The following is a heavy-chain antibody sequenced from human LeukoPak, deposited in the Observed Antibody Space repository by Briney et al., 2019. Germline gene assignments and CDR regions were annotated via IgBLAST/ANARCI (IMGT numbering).Heavy chain of an antibody. CDR1: GYTXTGYY. V-gene: IGHV1-2*02. CDR2: INPNSGGT. D-gene: IGHD6-19*01. CDR3: AAPDSSVWTSDFDH. Sequence: ASVKVSCKASGYTXTGYYMHWVRQAPGQGLEWMGWINPNSGGTNYAQKFQGRVTMTRDTSISTAYMELSRLRSDDTAVYYCAAPDSSVWTSDFDHWGQGTLVTVSS. J-gene: IGHJ4*02.